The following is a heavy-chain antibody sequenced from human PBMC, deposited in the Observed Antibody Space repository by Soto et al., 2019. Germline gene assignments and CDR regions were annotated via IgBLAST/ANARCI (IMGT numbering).Heavy chain of an antibody. J-gene: IGHJ6*02. V-gene: IGHV3-30*18. D-gene: IGHD6-19*01. CDR1: GFTFSSYG. CDR2: ISYDGSNK. CDR3: AKEVRSNGWLNYHGMDV. Sequence: QVQLVESGGGVVQPGRSLRLSCAASGFTFSSYGMHWVRQAPGKGLEWVAVISYDGSNKYYADSVKGRFTISRDNSKNTLDLQINSLRAEDTAGYYCAKEVRSNGWLNYHGMDVWGQGTTVTVSS.